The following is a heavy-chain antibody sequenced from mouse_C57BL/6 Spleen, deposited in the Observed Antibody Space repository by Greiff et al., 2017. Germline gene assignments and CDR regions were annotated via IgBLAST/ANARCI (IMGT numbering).Heavy chain of an antibody. CDR3: ARYGVYYGLTGAMDY. Sequence: QVQLQQPGAELVKPGASVKMSCKASGYTFTSYWITWVKQRPGQGLEWIGDIYPGSGSTNYNEKFKSKATLTVDTSSSTAYMQLSSLTSEDSAVYYCARYGVYYGLTGAMDYWGQGTSVTVSS. D-gene: IGHD2-2*01. CDR1: GYTFTSYW. J-gene: IGHJ4*01. CDR2: IYPGSGST. V-gene: IGHV1-55*01.